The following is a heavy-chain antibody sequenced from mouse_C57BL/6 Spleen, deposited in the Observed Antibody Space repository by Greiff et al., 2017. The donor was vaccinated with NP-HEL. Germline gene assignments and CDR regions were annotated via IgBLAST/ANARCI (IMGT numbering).Heavy chain of an antibody. CDR3: ARDSNYPYYFDY. D-gene: IGHD2-5*01. Sequence: EVHLVESGGGLVKPGGSLKLSCAASGFTFSSYAMSWVRQTPEKRLEWVATISDGGSYTYYPDNVKGRFTISRDNAKNNLYLQMSQLNSEDTAMYYCARDSNYPYYFDYWGQGTTLTVSS. J-gene: IGHJ2*01. CDR1: GFTFSSYA. CDR2: ISDGGSYT. V-gene: IGHV5-4*01.